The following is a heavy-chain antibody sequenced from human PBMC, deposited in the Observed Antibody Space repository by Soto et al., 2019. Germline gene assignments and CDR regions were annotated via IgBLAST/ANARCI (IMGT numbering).Heavy chain of an antibody. V-gene: IGHV1-69*01. CDR3: ARDSIASYSSPYYGMDV. J-gene: IGHJ6*02. D-gene: IGHD6-13*01. CDR2: IIPIFGTA. CDR1: GGTFSSYA. Sequence: QVQLVQSGAEVKKPGSSVKVSCKASGGTFSSYAISWVRQAPGQGLEWMGGIIPIFGTANYAQKFQGKVTITADEYTSTAYMELSSLRSEDTAVYYCARDSIASYSSPYYGMDVWGQGTTVTVSS.